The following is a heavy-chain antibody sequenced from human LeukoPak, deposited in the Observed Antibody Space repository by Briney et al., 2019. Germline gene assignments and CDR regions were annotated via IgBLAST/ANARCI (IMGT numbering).Heavy chain of an antibody. V-gene: IGHV4-39*07. CDR1: GDSISTTSYY. J-gene: IGHJ4*02. CDR2: IFYSGSA. Sequence: SETLSLTCTVSGDSISTTSYYWGWVRQPPGKGLEWIGSIFYSGSAYYNPSLKSRVTISLDTSKNQFSLKLSSVTAADTALYYCTRERNWNYGDYWGQGTLVTVSS. CDR3: TRERNWNYGDY. D-gene: IGHD1-7*01.